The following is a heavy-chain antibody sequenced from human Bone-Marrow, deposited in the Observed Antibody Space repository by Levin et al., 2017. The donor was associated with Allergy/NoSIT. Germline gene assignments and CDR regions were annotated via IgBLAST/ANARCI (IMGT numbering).Heavy chain of an antibody. CDR2: ISNSLTDI. V-gene: IGHV3-21*01. CDR3: ARVYIMATGTRRDC. CDR1: GFTVSRYT. Sequence: GGSLRLSCAASGFTVSRYTMNWVRQAPGKGLEWVSSISNSLTDIYYADSLKGRFTISRDDAKNSLYLQMNSLRAEDTATYYCARVYIMATGTRRDCWGQGTLVTVCS. J-gene: IGHJ4*02. D-gene: IGHD5-12*01.